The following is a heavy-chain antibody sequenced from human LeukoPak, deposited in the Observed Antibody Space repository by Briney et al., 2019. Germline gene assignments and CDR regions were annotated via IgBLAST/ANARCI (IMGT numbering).Heavy chain of an antibody. CDR2: INHSGST. CDR1: GGSLSGYY. J-gene: IGHJ4*02. Sequence: PSETLSLTCAVYGGSLSGYYWSWIRQPPGKGLEWIGEINHSGSTNYNPSLKSRVTISVDTSKNQFSLKLSSVTAADTAVYYCARVTTGFVWYLDYWGQGTLVTVSS. CDR3: ARVTTGFVWYLDY. D-gene: IGHD1-1*01. V-gene: IGHV4-34*01.